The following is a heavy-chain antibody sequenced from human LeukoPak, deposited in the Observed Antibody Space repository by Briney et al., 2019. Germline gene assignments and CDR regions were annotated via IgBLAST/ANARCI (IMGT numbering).Heavy chain of an antibody. J-gene: IGHJ4*02. Sequence: GGSLRLSCAASGFTVSSNYMSWVRQAPGKGLEWVSVIYSGGSTYYADSVKGRFTISRDNSKNTLYLQMNSLRAEDMAVYYCARVVAAAGTRASDYWGQGTLVTVSS. CDR1: GFTVSSNY. CDR3: ARVVAAAGTRASDY. V-gene: IGHV3-53*01. D-gene: IGHD6-13*01. CDR2: IYSGGST.